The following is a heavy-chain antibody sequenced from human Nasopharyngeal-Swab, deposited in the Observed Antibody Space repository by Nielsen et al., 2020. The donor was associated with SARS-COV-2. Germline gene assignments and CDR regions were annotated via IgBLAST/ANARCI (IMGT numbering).Heavy chain of an antibody. Sequence: WVRQAPGRRLEWLGWINAGNGNTKYSQKFQGRATITRDTSASTAYMELSSLRSEDTAVYYCARDRNYDFWSGYSGDAFDIWGQGTMVTVSS. CDR2: INAGNGNT. V-gene: IGHV1-3*01. D-gene: IGHD3-3*01. J-gene: IGHJ3*02. CDR3: ARDRNYDFWSGYSGDAFDI.